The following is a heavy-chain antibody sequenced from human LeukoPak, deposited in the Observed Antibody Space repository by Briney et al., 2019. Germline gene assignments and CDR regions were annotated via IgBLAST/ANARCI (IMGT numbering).Heavy chain of an antibody. D-gene: IGHD3-22*01. CDR1: GFTFSSYS. CDR2: ISSSSSTI. CDR3: ARVKAYDSSGYYPEYFQH. V-gene: IGHV3-48*01. J-gene: IGHJ1*01. Sequence: GGSLRLSCAASGFTFSSYSMNWVRQAPGKGLEWVSYISSSSSTIYYADSVKGRFTISRDNAKNSLYLQMNSLRAEDTAVYYCARVKAYDSSGYYPEYFQHWGQGTLVTVSS.